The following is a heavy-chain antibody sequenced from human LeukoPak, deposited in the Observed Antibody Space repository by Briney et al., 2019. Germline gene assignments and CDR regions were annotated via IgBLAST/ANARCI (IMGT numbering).Heavy chain of an antibody. CDR2: VSAYNGKV. V-gene: IGHV1-18*01. D-gene: IGHD6-13*01. J-gene: IGHJ6*03. CDR1: GYTFINHG. Sequence: GASVKVSCKASGYTFINHGISWVRQAPGQGLEWMAWVSAYNGKVNYAQKLQGRVTLTTDTSTGTAYMELRSLTSDDTAVYYCARDSGSMWPCYMDVWGKGTTVTVSS. CDR3: ARDSGSMWPCYMDV.